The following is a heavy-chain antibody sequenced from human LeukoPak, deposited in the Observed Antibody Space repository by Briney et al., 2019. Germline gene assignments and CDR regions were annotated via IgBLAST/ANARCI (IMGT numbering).Heavy chain of an antibody. CDR2: IIPIFGTA. V-gene: IGHV1-69*13. J-gene: IGHJ4*02. CDR3: ASGDFWSGLSFDY. CDR1: GGTFSSYA. D-gene: IGHD3-3*01. Sequence: ASVKVSCKASGGTFSSYAISWVRQAPGQGLEWMGGIIPIFGTANYAQKFQGRVTITADESTSTAYMELSSLRSEDTAVYYCASGDFWSGLSFDYWGQGTLATVSS.